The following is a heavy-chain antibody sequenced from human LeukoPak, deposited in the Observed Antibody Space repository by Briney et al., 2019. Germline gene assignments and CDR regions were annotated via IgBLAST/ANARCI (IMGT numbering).Heavy chain of an antibody. J-gene: IGHJ4*02. CDR2: INHSGST. CDR3: AGVRFGEFDY. V-gene: IGHV4-39*07. CDR1: GGSISSSSYY. Sequence: PSETLSLTCNVSGGSISSSSYYWSWIRQPPGKGLEWIGEINHSGSTNYNPSLKSRVTISVDTSKNQFSLKLSSVTAADTAVYYCAGVRFGEFDYWGQGTLVTVSS. D-gene: IGHD3-10*01.